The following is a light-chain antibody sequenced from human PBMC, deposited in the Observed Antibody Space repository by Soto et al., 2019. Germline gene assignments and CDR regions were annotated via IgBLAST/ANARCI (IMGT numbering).Light chain of an antibody. CDR3: AAWDDSLSGWV. V-gene: IGLV1-47*02. Sequence: QSVLTQPPSASGTPGQGVTISCSGSSSNIGTNYLCWYQQLPATAPKLLIFGDTQRPSGVPDRFSGSKSGTSASLAISGLRSEDEADYYCAAWDDSLSGWVFGGGTKLTVL. CDR2: GDT. J-gene: IGLJ3*02. CDR1: SSNIGTNY.